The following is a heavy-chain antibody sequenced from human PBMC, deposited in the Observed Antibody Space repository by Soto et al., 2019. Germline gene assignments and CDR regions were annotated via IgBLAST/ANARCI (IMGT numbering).Heavy chain of an antibody. CDR3: AGDRRAVTTDDYAFDI. J-gene: IGHJ3*02. V-gene: IGHV1-18*01. CDR2: ISAYNGNT. D-gene: IGHD4-17*01. CDR1: GYTFTSYG. Sequence: QVQLVQSGAEVKKPGASVKVSCKASGYTFTSYGISWVRQAPGQGLEWMGWISAYNGNTTYAQKLQGRVTMTTDTSTSTAYMELRSLRSDDTAVYYCAGDRRAVTTDDYAFDIWGQGTMVTVSS.